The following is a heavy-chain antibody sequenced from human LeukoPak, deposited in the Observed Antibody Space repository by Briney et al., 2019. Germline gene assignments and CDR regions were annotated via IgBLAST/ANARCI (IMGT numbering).Heavy chain of an antibody. D-gene: IGHD3-3*01. CDR1: GFRFNNYW. CDR3: ARQWSGYYTGYYFDY. V-gene: IGHV3-7*01. Sequence: GGSLRLSCVASGFRFNNYWMSWVRQAPGKGLEWVANIKQDGSEKYYVDSVKGRFTISRDNAKNSLYLQLNSLRVEDTAVYYCARQWSGYYTGYYFDYWGQGTLVTVSS. CDR2: IKQDGSEK. J-gene: IGHJ4*02.